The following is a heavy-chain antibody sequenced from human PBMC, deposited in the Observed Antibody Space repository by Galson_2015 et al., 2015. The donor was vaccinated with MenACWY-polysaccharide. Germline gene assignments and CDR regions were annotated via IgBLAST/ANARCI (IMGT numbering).Heavy chain of an antibody. D-gene: IGHD3-10*01. Sequence: SLRLSCAASGFTFSNFWMSWVRQAPGKELEWVASIKQDGSEKYLVDSVKGRFTISRDNAENSLFLQMNSLRAEDTAVYYCARERWVRGVCFDHWGQGTLVTVSS. V-gene: IGHV3-7*01. CDR3: ARERWVRGVCFDH. CDR1: GFTFSNFW. J-gene: IGHJ4*02. CDR2: IKQDGSEK.